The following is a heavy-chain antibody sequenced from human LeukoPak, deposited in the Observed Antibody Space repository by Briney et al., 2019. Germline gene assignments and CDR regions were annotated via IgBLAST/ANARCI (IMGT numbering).Heavy chain of an antibody. V-gene: IGHV3-11*01. CDR2: ISSSGSTI. CDR3: ARGVEMATTHYFDY. D-gene: IGHD5-24*01. J-gene: IGHJ4*02. CDR1: GFTFSDYY. Sequence: PGGSLRLSCAASGFTFSDYYMSWISQARGKGLEWVSYISSSGSTIYYADSVKGRFTISRDNAKNSLYLQMNSLRAEDTAVYYCARGVEMATTHYFDYWGQGTLVTVSS.